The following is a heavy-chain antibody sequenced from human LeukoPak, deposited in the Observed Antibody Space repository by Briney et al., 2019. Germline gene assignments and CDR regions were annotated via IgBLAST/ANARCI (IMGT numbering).Heavy chain of an antibody. Sequence: GGSLRLSCAASGFTFDDYGMSWVRQAPGKGLEWVSYISSGNTIYYVDSVKGRFIISRDNAKNSLYLQMNNLRAEDTAVYYCAREGGYDILDYWGQGTLVTVSS. CDR1: GFTFDDYG. J-gene: IGHJ4*02. CDR2: ISSGNTI. D-gene: IGHD5-12*01. CDR3: AREGGYDILDY. V-gene: IGHV3-69-1*02.